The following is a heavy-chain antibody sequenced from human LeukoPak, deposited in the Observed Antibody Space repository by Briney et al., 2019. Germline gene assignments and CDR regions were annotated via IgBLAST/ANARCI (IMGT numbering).Heavy chain of an antibody. CDR2: MNSDGTTV. CDR3: ARGGNYYLDY. CDR1: GFTFRTSW. D-gene: IGHD5-24*01. Sequence: GGSLRLSCAVSGFTFRTSWMHWVRQAPGGGLVWVSRMNSDGTTVNYANSVKGRFTMSRDNAKNTLYLQMNSLRAEDTAVYYCARGGNYYLDYWGQGTLATVSS. V-gene: IGHV3-74*01. J-gene: IGHJ4*02.